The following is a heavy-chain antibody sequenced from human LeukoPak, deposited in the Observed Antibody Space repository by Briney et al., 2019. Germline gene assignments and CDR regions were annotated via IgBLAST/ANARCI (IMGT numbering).Heavy chain of an antibody. CDR2: SGNT. CDR3: VTYYAGVGGRGH. V-gene: IGHV4-61*01. D-gene: IGHD3-10*01. CDR1: GGSVSSGSYH. J-gene: IGHJ4*02. Sequence: KTSETLSLTCTVSGGSVSSGSYHWSWIRQAPGKGLEWIGHSGNTNYNPSLKSRVTISIDTSNNQFSLRLISVTAADTAVYYCVTYYAGVGGRGHWGPGTLVTVSS.